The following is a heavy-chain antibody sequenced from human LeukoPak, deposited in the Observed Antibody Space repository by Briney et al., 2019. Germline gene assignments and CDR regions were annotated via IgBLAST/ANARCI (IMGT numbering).Heavy chain of an antibody. D-gene: IGHD3-10*01. J-gene: IGHJ4*02. V-gene: IGHV3-21*01. CDR1: GFTFSSYS. CDR3: ARARRLLWFGELD. CDR2: ISSSSSYI. Sequence: GGSLRLSCAASGFTFSSYSMNWVRQAPGKGLEWVSSISSSSSYIYYADLVKGRFTISRDNSKNTLYLQMNSLRAEDTAVYYCARARRLLWFGELDWGQGTLVTVSS.